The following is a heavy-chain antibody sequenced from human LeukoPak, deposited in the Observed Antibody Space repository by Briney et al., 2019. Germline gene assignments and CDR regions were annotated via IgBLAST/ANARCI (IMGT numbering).Heavy chain of an antibody. CDR1: GFTFSDYA. D-gene: IGHD3-3*01. J-gene: IGHJ4*02. Sequence: GGSLRLSCAASGFTFSDYAMSWVRQAPGKGLEWVSAITGSGVSTYYADSVKGRFTISRDNSKNSLYLQMNSLRAEDMALYYCAKDISPDFWSGSNFDYWGQGTLVTVSS. V-gene: IGHV3-23*01. CDR3: AKDISPDFWSGSNFDY. CDR2: ITGSGVST.